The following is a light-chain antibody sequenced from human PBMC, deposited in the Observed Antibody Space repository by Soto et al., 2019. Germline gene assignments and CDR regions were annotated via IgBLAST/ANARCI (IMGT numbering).Light chain of an antibody. CDR3: LQSTHLPLT. CDR2: EVS. J-gene: IGKJ5*01. Sequence: DAVMTQTPLSLSVAPGQPASISCKSSQSLLHITGETFLFWYLQKPGQSPQLLIYEVSTRVSGVPDRFSGSGQGTDFTLEISRVETDDVGIYYCLQSTHLPLTFGQGTRLGIE. CDR1: QSLLHITGETF. V-gene: IGKV2-29*03.